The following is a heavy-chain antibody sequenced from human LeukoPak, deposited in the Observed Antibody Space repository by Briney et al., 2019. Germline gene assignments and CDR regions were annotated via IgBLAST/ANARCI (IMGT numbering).Heavy chain of an antibody. D-gene: IGHD5-18*01. CDR1: GFTFSSYG. Sequence: GGSLRLSCAASGFTFSSYGMHWVRQAPGKGLEWVAVISYDGSNKYYADSVKGRFTISRDNSKNTLYLQMNSLRAEDTAVYYCAKGTVDTAMVTGLEFDPWGQGTLVTVSS. V-gene: IGHV3-30*18. CDR3: AKGTVDTAMVTGLEFDP. CDR2: ISYDGSNK. J-gene: IGHJ5*02.